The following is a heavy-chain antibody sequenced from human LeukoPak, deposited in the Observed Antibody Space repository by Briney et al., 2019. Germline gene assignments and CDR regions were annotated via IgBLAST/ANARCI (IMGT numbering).Heavy chain of an antibody. CDR1: GFTFSSYA. D-gene: IGHD3-22*01. J-gene: IGHJ4*02. CDR2: ISGSGGST. CDR3: AKDHDYDSSGYYYGY. Sequence: PGGSLRLSCAASGFTFSSYAMSWVRQAPGKGLEWVSAISGSGGSTYYADSVKGRFTISRDNSKNTLYLQMNSLRAEDTAVYYCAKDHDYDSSGYYYGYWGQGTLVTVSS. V-gene: IGHV3-23*01.